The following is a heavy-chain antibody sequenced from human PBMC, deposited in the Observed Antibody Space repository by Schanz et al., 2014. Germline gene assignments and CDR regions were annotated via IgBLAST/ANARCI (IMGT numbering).Heavy chain of an antibody. CDR2: INPSGGST. CDR1: GYTTFTDYY. Sequence: QVQLVQSGAEVKKPGASVKVSCKASGYTTFTDYYIHWVRQAPGQGLEWMGWINPSGGSTTYAQKVQGRVAMTRDTATSEVYMELTNLRFDDTAVYCCAGEFSAYVGNDFDYWGQGTLVTVSA. J-gene: IGHJ4*02. V-gene: IGHV1-46*01. D-gene: IGHD5-12*01. CDR3: AGEFSAYVGNDFDY.